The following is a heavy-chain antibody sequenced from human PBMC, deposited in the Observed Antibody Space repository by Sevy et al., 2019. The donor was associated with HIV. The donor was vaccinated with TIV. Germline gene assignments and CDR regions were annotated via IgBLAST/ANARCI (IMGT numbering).Heavy chain of an antibody. D-gene: IGHD1-20*01. J-gene: IGHJ4*02. CDR1: GGSMNIYY. Sequence: SETLSLTCSVSGGSMNIYYWSWIRQPLGKGLEWIGFIYYSGSTNCNPSLKSRVTISVDTSKNQFSLKLSSVTAADTAVYYCARVGFNWNDVDYWGQGTLVTVSS. CDR3: ARVGFNWNDVDY. CDR2: IYYSGST. V-gene: IGHV4-59*01.